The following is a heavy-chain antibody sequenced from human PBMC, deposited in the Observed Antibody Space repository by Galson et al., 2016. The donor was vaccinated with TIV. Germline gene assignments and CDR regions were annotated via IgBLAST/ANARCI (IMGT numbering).Heavy chain of an antibody. CDR2: ISWNSGNI. Sequence: SLRLSCAASGFIFDEYAMHWVRQAPGKGLEWVSGISWNSGNIGYADSVKGRFTITRDNAKSSLYLQMNSLRPEDTALYHCVKANVYLGLVVADGAFDIWGQGTMVTVSS. CDR3: VKANVYLGLVVADGAFDI. D-gene: IGHD2-2*01. CDR1: GFIFDEYA. V-gene: IGHV3-9*01. J-gene: IGHJ3*02.